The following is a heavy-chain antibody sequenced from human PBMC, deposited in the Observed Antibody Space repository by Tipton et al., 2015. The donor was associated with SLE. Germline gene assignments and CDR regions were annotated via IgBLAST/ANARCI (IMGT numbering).Heavy chain of an antibody. CDR2: ISAYNGNT. Sequence: QLVQSGAEVKKPGASVKVSCKASGYTFTSYGISWVRQAPGQGLEWMGWISAYNGNTNYAQKLQGRVTMTTDTSTSTAYMELRSLRSDDTAVYYCARVAAVAGTKVYYGMDVWGQGTTVTVSS. V-gene: IGHV1-18*01. D-gene: IGHD6-19*01. J-gene: IGHJ6*02. CDR3: ARVAAVAGTKVYYGMDV. CDR1: GYTFTSYG.